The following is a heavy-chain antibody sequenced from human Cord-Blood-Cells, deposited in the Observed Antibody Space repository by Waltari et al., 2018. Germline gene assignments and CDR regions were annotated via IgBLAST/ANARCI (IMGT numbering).Heavy chain of an antibody. Sequence: QVQLVQSGAEVKKPGASVKVSCKASGYTFTSYAMHWVRQAPGQRLEWMGWINAGNGNTKDSQKFQGRVTITRDTSASTAYMELSSLRSEDTAVYYCARGAGVAYYYYGMDVWGQGTTVTVSS. CDR3: ARGAGVAYYYYGMDV. J-gene: IGHJ6*02. CDR2: INAGNGNT. CDR1: GYTFTSYA. D-gene: IGHD6-13*01. V-gene: IGHV1-3*01.